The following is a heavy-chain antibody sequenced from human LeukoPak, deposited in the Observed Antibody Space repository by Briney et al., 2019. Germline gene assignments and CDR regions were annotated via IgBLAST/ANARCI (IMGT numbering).Heavy chain of an antibody. CDR3: AKILHPYSNNWEFDY. CDR1: GFTFSSYA. D-gene: IGHD6-13*01. V-gene: IGHV3-23*01. J-gene: IGHJ4*02. CDR2: ITGGGDST. Sequence: GGSLRLSCAASGFTFSSYAMTWVRQAPGKGLEWVSIITGGGDSTYYADSVKGRFSISRDNSKNTLYLQMNSLRAADTAVYYCAKILHPYSNNWEFDYWGQGTLVTVSS.